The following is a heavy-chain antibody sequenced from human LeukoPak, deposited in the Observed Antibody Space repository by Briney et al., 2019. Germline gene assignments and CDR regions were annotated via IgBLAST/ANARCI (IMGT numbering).Heavy chain of an antibody. D-gene: IGHD6-13*01. CDR2: IIPIFGTA. CDR1: GGTFSSYA. J-gene: IGHJ5*02. CDR3: ARDSGIAAAGPSGNWFDP. Sequence: ASVKVSCKASGGTFSSYAISWVRQAPGQGLEWMGGIIPIFGTANYAQKFQGRVTITADESTSTAYMELSSLRSEDTAVYYCARDSGIAAAGPSGNWFDPWGQGTLVTVSS. V-gene: IGHV1-69*13.